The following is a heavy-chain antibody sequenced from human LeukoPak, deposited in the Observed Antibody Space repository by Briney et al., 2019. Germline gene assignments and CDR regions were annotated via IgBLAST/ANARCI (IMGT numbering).Heavy chain of an antibody. CDR2: LSTDVDP. D-gene: IGHD2-21*01. CDR3: AGVIWGKKTFDI. V-gene: IGHV3-13*05. J-gene: IGHJ3*02. CDR1: GFSFSSYD. Sequence: PGGSLRLSCAASGFSFSSYDMHSGRQATGKGLEWVSALSTDVDPFYAVSAKGRFTTSTENAKNSIHLQMNSLRTEDTGVYYCAGVIWGKKTFDIWGQGTVVTVSS.